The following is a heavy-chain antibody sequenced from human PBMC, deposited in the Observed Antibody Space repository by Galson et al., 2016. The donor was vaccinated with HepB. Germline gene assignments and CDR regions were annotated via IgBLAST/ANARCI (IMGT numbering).Heavy chain of an antibody. CDR1: GFTFNSYG. V-gene: IGHV3-33*03. Sequence: SLRLSCATSGFTFNSYGLHWVRQAPGKGLEWLAVMWSSEGNKYYADSVKGRFTISRDRSKNTLFLQMSSLRVEDTATYYCAKAGTYHYYGVDVWGQGTTVIVSS. D-gene: IGHD3-22*01. CDR2: MWSSEGNK. CDR3: AKAGTYHYYGVDV. J-gene: IGHJ6*02.